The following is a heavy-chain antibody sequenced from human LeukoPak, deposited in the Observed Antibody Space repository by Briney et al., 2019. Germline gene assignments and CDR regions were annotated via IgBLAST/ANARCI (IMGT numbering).Heavy chain of an antibody. Sequence: SETLSLTSDVSGGSVTSTNWWTWVRQPPGKGLEWIGEVHLDGRTNYNPSLKSRLTTSADLPENHISLKLTSVTAADTAVYYCARVVGFHRPLDYSGQGTLVTVSS. V-gene: IGHV4-4*02. CDR1: GGSVTSTNW. CDR3: ARVVGFHRPLDY. CDR2: VHLDGRT. J-gene: IGHJ4*02.